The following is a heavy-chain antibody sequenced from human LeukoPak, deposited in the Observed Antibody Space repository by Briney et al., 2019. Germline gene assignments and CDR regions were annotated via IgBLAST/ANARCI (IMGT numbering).Heavy chain of an antibody. Sequence: GGSLRLSCAASGFTLSTYDMHWVRHPPGKGLEWVSGIDIPGNTYYPDSVKGRFTMSRESAKNSLYLQMNSLRAGDTAVYYCASRGHSSTWGQGTLVTVSS. J-gene: IGHJ5*02. D-gene: IGHD6-13*01. CDR3: ASRGHSST. CDR2: IDIPGNT. CDR1: GFTLSTYD. V-gene: IGHV3-13*01.